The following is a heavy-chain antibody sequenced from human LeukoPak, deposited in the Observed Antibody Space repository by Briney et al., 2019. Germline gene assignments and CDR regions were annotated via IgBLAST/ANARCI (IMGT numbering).Heavy chain of an antibody. V-gene: IGHV3-7*01. Sequence: GGSLRLSCAASGFTFSSYWMSWVRQAPGKGLEWVANIKQDGSEKYYVDSVKGRFTISRDNAKNSLYLQMNSLKAEDTAVYYCARDVSSWLATFDYWGQGTLVTVSS. CDR2: IKQDGSEK. CDR3: ARDVSSWLATFDY. J-gene: IGHJ4*02. D-gene: IGHD6-19*01. CDR1: GFTFSSYW.